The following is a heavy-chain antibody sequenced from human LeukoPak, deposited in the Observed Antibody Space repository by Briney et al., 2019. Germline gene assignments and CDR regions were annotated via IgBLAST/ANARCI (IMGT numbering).Heavy chain of an antibody. CDR1: GFTFSSYS. Sequence: GGSLRLSCAASGFTFSSYSMNWVRQAPGKGLEWVSSIRSSSSYIYYADSVKGRFTISRDNAKNSLYLQMNSLRAEDTAVYYCARDPVGAAYFDYWGQGTLVTVSS. J-gene: IGHJ4*02. CDR2: IRSSSSYI. V-gene: IGHV3-21*01. CDR3: ARDPVGAAYFDY. D-gene: IGHD1-26*01.